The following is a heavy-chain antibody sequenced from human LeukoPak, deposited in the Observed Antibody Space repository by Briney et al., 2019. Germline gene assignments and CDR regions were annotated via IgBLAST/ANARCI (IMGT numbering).Heavy chain of an antibody. J-gene: IGHJ6*03. CDR2: IYHSGST. V-gene: IGHV4-38-2*02. D-gene: IGHD1-14*01. Sequence: SETLSLTCTVSGGSISSYYWGWIRQPPGKGLEWIGSIYHSGSTYYNPSLKSRVTISVDTSKNQFSLKLSSVTAADTALYYCARVSPDRTSYYYYYYMDVWGKGTTVTVSS. CDR1: GGSISSYY. CDR3: ARVSPDRTSYYYYYYMDV.